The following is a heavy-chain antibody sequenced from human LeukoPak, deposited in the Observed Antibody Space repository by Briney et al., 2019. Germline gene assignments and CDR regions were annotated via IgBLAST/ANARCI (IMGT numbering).Heavy chain of an antibody. V-gene: IGHV3-23*03. CDR2: LYTGGGT. CDR3: AKELDGYNYYFDY. CDR1: GFTFSSYE. J-gene: IGHJ4*02. Sequence: GGSLRLSCAASGFTFSSYEMNWVRQAPGKGLEWVSVLYTGGGTDHADSVKGRVTISRDNSKNTLYLQMNSLRAEDTAVYYCAKELDGYNYYFDYWGQGTLVTVSS. D-gene: IGHD5-24*01.